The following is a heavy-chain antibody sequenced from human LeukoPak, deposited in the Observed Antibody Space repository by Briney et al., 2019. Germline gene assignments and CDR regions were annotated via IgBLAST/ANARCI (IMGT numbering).Heavy chain of an antibody. J-gene: IGHJ4*02. CDR2: ISSSSSYI. CDR1: GFTFSSYS. CDR3: ARDSARAADY. Sequence: GGSLRLSCAASGFTFSSYSMNWVRQAPGKGLEWVSSISSSSSYIYYADSVKGRFTSSRDNAKNSLYLQMNSLRAEDTAVYYCARDSARAADYWGQGTLVTVSS. D-gene: IGHD2-15*01. V-gene: IGHV3-21*01.